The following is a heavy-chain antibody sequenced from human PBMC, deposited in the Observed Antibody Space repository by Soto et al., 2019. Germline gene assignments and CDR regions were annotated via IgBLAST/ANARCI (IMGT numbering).Heavy chain of an antibody. J-gene: IGHJ3*02. CDR2: INPSGGST. CDR1: GYGITVDY. V-gene: IGHV1-46*01. CDR3: ARADHYDSPYAFDI. Sequence: VNVYWKRAGYGITVDYRRCGRQEIGQGLEWMGIINPSGGSTSYAQKFQGRVTMTRDTSTSTVYMELSSLRSEDTAVYYCARADHYDSPYAFDIWGQRPMVTRSS. D-gene: IGHD3-22*01.